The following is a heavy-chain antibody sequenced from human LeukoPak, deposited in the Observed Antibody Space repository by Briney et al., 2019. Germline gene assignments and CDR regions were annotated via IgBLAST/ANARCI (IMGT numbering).Heavy chain of an antibody. CDR3: VRSGSYYIGFYFDY. CDR1: GFTFSSYW. D-gene: IGHD1-26*01. V-gene: IGHV3-7*01. Sequence: PGGSLRLSCAASGFTFSSYWMSWVRQAPGKGLEWVDNIKQDGSEKYYVDSVKGRFTISRDNAKNSLYLQMNSLRAEDTAVYYCVRSGSYYIGFYFDYWGQGTLVTVSS. CDR2: IKQDGSEK. J-gene: IGHJ4*02.